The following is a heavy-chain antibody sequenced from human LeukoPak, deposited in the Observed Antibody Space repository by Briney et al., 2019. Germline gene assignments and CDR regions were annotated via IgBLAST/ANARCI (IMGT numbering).Heavy chain of an antibody. CDR1: GGTFSSYA. CDR2: IIPIFGTA. Sequence: SVKVSCKASGGTFSSYAISWVRQAPGQGVEWMGGIIPIFGTANYAQKFQGRVTITADESMSTAYMELSSLRSEDTAVYYCARWKQWLGLDYWGQGTLVTVSS. CDR3: ARWKQWLGLDY. D-gene: IGHD6-19*01. J-gene: IGHJ4*02. V-gene: IGHV1-69*13.